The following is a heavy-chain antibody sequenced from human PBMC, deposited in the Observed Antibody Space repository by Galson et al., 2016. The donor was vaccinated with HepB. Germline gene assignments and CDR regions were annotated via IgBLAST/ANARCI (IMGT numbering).Heavy chain of an antibody. Sequence: SLRLSCAAFGFAFSSYGMHWVRQAPGKGLEWVAFVWYDGSNKYYADSVKGRFTISRDTSKNTLNLQMISLRAEDTAVYYCARPHVAMVTGYYYGMDVWGQGTTVTVSS. V-gene: IGHV3-33*01. CDR3: ARPHVAMVTGYYYGMDV. CDR2: VWYDGSNK. CDR1: GFAFSSYG. J-gene: IGHJ6*02. D-gene: IGHD5-18*01.